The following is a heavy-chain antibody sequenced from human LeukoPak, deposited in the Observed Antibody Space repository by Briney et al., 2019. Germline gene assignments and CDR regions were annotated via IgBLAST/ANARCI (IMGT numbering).Heavy chain of an antibody. CDR2: ISRSGRTI. CDR1: GFIFIGYH. J-gene: IGHJ5*02. Sequence: GGSLRLSCAASGFIFIGYHMNWVRQPPGKGLDWVSFISRSGRTIYYAHSVKGRFTISRDDAKNSLYLQMNSLRAGDTALYYCASQYYYDNSAYYTSDWFDPWGQGTLVTVSS. V-gene: IGHV3-48*03. D-gene: IGHD3-22*01. CDR3: ASQYYYDNSAYYTSDWFDP.